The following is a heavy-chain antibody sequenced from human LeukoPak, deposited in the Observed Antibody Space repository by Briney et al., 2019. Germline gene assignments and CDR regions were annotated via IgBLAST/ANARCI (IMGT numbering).Heavy chain of an antibody. J-gene: IGHJ6*03. CDR2: IYYSGST. CDR3: ARVECDSSGYYSIWGYYYYYMDG. Sequence: PSETLSLTCTVSGGSISSHYWSWIRQPPGKGLEWIGYIYYSGSTNYNPSLKSRVTISVDTSKNQFSLKLSSVTAADTAVYYCARVECDSSGYYSIWGYYYYYMDGWGKGNKVTGSS. V-gene: IGHV4-59*11. D-gene: IGHD3-22*01. CDR1: GGSISSHY.